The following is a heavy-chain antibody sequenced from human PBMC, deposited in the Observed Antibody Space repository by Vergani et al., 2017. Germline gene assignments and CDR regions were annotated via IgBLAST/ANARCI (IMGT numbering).Heavy chain of an antibody. CDR3: ASDTHSGERAGR. D-gene: IGHD6-19*01. CDR1: FDSIRNLY. CDR2: IPYSENT. Sequence: QVQLQESGPGLVKSSETLSLTCSVSFDSIRNLYCNWIRQPPGKGLEWIGSIPYSENTNYNPSLKTRVTISVDTSKDQFSLTLTSVTAADTAVYYCASDTHSGERAGRWGQGILVTVTS. V-gene: IGHV4-59*11. J-gene: IGHJ1*01.